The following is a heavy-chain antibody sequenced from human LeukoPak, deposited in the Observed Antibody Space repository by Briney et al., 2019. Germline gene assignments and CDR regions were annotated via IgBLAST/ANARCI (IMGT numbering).Heavy chain of an antibody. CDR3: AKSLGYSYGHPFDY. Sequence: PGGSLRLSCAASGFTFSSSSMSWVRQAPGKGLEWVSVISGSGGSTDYADSVKGRFTISRDNSKNTLYLQMNSLRAEDTAVYYCAKSLGYSYGHPFDYWGQGTLVTVSS. J-gene: IGHJ4*02. D-gene: IGHD5-18*01. CDR1: GFTFSSSS. CDR2: ISGSGGST. V-gene: IGHV3-23*01.